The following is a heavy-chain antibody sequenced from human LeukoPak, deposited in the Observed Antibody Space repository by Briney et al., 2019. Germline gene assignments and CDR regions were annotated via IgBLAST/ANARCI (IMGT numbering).Heavy chain of an antibody. CDR3: ARGGGGYSGYYYYGMDV. V-gene: IGHV1-69*04. CDR2: IIPILGIA. D-gene: IGHD5-12*01. CDR1: GGTFSSYA. J-gene: IGHJ6*02. Sequence: SVKVSCKASGGTFSSYAISWVRQAPGQGLEWMGRIIPILGIANYAQKFQGRVTITADKSTSTAYMELSSLRSEDTAVYYCARGGGGYSGYYYYGMDVWGQGTMVTVSS.